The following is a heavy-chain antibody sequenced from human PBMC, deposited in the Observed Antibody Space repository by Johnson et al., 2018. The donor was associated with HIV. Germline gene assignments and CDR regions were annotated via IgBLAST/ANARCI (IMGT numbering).Heavy chain of an antibody. CDR1: GFSFSSYG. Sequence: QVQLVESGGGVVQPGRSLRLSCAASGFSFSSYGMHWVRQAPGKGLEWVAVISFDGLNKNYADSVQGQFTISRDNSKNTLFLHMNSLGADDTAVYYCARDRFGSGRPNAFDLWGQGTMVTVSS. D-gene: IGHD3-10*01. CDR3: ARDRFGSGRPNAFDL. V-gene: IGHV3-30*03. CDR2: ISFDGLNK. J-gene: IGHJ3*01.